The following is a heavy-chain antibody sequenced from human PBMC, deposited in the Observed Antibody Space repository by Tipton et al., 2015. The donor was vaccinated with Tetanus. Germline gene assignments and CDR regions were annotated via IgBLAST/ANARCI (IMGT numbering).Heavy chain of an antibody. Sequence: QSGAEVKKPGSSVKVSCKASGGTFSSYAISWARQAPGQGLEWMGGIIPIFGTANYAQKFQGRVTITADKSTSTAYMELSSLRSEDTAVYYCSRHAAAGSLYFYYYGMDVWGQGTTVTVSS. CDR1: GGTFSSYA. CDR2: IIPIFGTA. D-gene: IGHD6-13*01. J-gene: IGHJ6*02. V-gene: IGHV1-69*06. CDR3: SRHAAAGSLYFYYYGMDV.